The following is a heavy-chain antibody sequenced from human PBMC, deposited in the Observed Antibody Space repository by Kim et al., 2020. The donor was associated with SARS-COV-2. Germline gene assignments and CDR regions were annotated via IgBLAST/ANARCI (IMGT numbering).Heavy chain of an antibody. CDR1: GFTLNTYW. CDR3: ARGMFASGFDV. Sequence: GGSLRLSCVASGFTLNTYWINWVRQAPGKGLVWVSRINTGGSSTHYADSVKGRSTMSRDNAENTVILQMHSLRAEDTAVYYCARGMFASGFDVWGQGTTVTISS. CDR2: INTGGSST. D-gene: IGHD3-10*02. V-gene: IGHV3-74*01. J-gene: IGHJ6*02.